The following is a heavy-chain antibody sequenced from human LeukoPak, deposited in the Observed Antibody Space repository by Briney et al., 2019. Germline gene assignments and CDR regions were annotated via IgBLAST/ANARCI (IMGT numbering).Heavy chain of an antibody. CDR3: AREVEATPYYFDY. V-gene: IGHV4-39*07. Sequence: SETLSLTCTVSGGSIDSGDYYWGWVRQPPGKGLECIASIHYTGSTYYNPSLKSRVTISVDTSKNQFSLKLSSVTAADTAVYYCAREVEATPYYFDYWGQGTLVTVSS. J-gene: IGHJ4*02. CDR1: GGSIDSGDYY. D-gene: IGHD1-26*01. CDR2: IHYTGST.